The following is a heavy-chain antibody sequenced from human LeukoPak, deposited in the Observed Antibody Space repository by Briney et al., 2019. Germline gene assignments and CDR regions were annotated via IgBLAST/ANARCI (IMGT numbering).Heavy chain of an antibody. J-gene: IGHJ5*02. Sequence: ETLSLTCTVSGYSISSGYYWGWIRPPPGKGLEWVANIKQDGSEKYYVDSVKGRFTISRDNAKNSLYLQMNSLRAEDTAVYYCAREAIAVAGNWFDPWGQGTLVTVSS. CDR1: GYSISSGYY. V-gene: IGHV3-7*01. D-gene: IGHD6-19*01. CDR2: IKQDGSEK. CDR3: AREAIAVAGNWFDP.